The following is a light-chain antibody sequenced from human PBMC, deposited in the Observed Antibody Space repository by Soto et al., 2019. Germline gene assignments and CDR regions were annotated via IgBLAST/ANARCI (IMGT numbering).Light chain of an antibody. CDR1: ASNFGAGYD. CDR3: AVWDDNLNGPL. J-gene: IGLJ3*02. Sequence: QPVLTQPPSVSGAPGQRVTISCTGSASNFGAGYDVHWYQQIPGTAPKLLIFSNNQRPSGVPDRFSDSKSGTSASLAISGLQSEDEADYYCAVWDDNLNGPLFGGGTKLTVL. V-gene: IGLV1-44*01. CDR2: SNN.